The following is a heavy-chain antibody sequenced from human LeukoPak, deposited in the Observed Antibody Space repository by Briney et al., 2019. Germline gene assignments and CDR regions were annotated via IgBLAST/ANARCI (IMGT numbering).Heavy chain of an antibody. D-gene: IGHD6-19*01. Sequence: GRSLRLSCAASGFTFSSYAMHWVRQAPGKGLEWVAVISYDGSNKYYADSVKGRFTISRDNSKNTLYLQMNSLRAEDTAVYYCARDHREQWLATEGFDYWGQGTPVTVSS. CDR2: ISYDGSNK. CDR1: GFTFSSYA. V-gene: IGHV3-30-3*01. CDR3: ARDHREQWLATEGFDY. J-gene: IGHJ4*02.